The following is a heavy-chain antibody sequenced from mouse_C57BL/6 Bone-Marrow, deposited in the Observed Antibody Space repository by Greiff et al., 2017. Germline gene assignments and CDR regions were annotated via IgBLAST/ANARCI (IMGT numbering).Heavy chain of an antibody. CDR3: TTGTTVFDY. CDR1: GFNIKDDY. V-gene: IGHV14-4*01. CDR2: IDPENGDT. J-gene: IGHJ2*01. D-gene: IGHD1-1*01. Sequence: VQLQQSGAELVRPGASVKLSCTASGFNIKDDYMHWVKQRPEQGLEWIGWIDPENGDTEYASKFQGKATITADTSSNTAYLQLSSLTSEDTAVYYCTTGTTVFDYWGQGTTLTVSS.